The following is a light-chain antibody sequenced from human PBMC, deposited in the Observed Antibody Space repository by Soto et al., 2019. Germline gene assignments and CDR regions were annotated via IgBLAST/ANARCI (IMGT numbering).Light chain of an antibody. J-gene: IGKJ2*01. Sequence: QMTQSPSSLSASVGDRVTITCRASQRITTYLNWYQQKPGEAPKLLISTSGTLQRGVPSRFSGSGSGTDFTLTITALRPEDFATYLCQQTYSTPYTFGQGTKLEIK. V-gene: IGKV1-39*01. CDR3: QQTYSTPYT. CDR2: TSG. CDR1: QRITTY.